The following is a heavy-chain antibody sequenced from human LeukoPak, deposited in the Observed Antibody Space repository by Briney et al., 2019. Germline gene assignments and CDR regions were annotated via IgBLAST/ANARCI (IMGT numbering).Heavy chain of an antibody. J-gene: IGHJ4*02. Sequence: ASVKVSCKASGYTFTSYYMHWVRQAPGQGLEWMGIINPSGGSTSYAQKFQGRVTMTRDMSTSTVYMELSSLRSEDTAVYYCARDRHKYNYDSAGYPPYWGQGTLVTVSS. V-gene: IGHV1-46*01. CDR1: GYTFTSYY. CDR2: INPSGGST. D-gene: IGHD3-22*01. CDR3: ARDRHKYNYDSAGYPPY.